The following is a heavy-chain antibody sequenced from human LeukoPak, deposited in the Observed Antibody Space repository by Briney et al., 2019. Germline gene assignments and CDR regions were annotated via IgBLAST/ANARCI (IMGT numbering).Heavy chain of an antibody. CDR3: ARERTRGVYYYDSSGYPNWFDP. CDR1: GGSFSGYY. CDR2: INHSGST. D-gene: IGHD3-22*01. Sequence: SETLSLTCAVYGGSFSGYYWSWIRQPPGKGLEWIGEINHSGSTNYNPSLKSRVTISVDTSKNQFSLKLSSVTAADTAVYYCARERTRGVYYYDSSGYPNWFDPWGQGTLVTVSS. V-gene: IGHV4-34*01. J-gene: IGHJ5*02.